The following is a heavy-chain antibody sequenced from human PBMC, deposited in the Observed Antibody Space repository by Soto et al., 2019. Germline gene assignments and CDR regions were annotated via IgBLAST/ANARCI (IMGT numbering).Heavy chain of an antibody. V-gene: IGHV3-7*05. CDR2: INQDGSER. CDR1: GFTFSGSA. CDR3: AVYGYGVSAAAY. Sequence: EVQLVESGGGLVQPGGSLKLSCAASGFTFSGSAMHWVRQASGKGLEWVANINQDGSERYYVDSVRGRFTISRDNVENSLYLQLNSLRPEDTAVYYCAVYGYGVSAAAYWGQGTLVTVSS. J-gene: IGHJ4*02. D-gene: IGHD4-17*01.